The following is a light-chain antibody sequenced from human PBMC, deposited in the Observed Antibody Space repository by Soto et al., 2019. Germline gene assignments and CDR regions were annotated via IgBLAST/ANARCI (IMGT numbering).Light chain of an antibody. CDR1: QSLSSSY. CDR2: GAS. J-gene: IGKJ1*01. CDR3: QLYGSGRRA. Sequence: EVVLTQSPGTLSLSPGERATLSCRTSQSLSSSYLAWYQHRPAQPPRLLIYGASTRATGIPDRFSGSGSGTDFTLTISRLEPEDLAIYYCQLYGSGRRAFGQGTKVEIK. V-gene: IGKV3-20*01.